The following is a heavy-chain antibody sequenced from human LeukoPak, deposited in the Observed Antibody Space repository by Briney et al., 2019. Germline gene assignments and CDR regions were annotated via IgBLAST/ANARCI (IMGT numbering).Heavy chain of an antibody. CDR2: IWYDGSNK. CDR3: ARGHDYSNTPFDY. Sequence: PGGSLILSCAASGFTFSSYGMHWVRQAPGKGLEWVAVIWYDGSNKYYADSVKGRFTISRDNSKNTLYLQMNSLRAEDTAVYYCARGHDYSNTPFDYWGQGTLVTVSS. CDR1: GFTFSSYG. J-gene: IGHJ4*02. V-gene: IGHV3-33*01. D-gene: IGHD4-11*01.